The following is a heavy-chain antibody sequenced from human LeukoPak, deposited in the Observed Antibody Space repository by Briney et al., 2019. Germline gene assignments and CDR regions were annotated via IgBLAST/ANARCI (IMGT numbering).Heavy chain of an antibody. J-gene: IGHJ4*02. V-gene: IGHV3-30*02. CDR3: AKSDYYDSRRYFDY. CDR1: GYTFSSYG. D-gene: IGHD3-22*01. Sequence: HPGGSLRLSCAASGYTFSSYGMHWVRQAPGKGLEWVAFIRYDGSNKYYADSVKGRFTISRDNSKNTLYLQMNSLRAEDTAVYYCAKSDYYDSRRYFDYWGQGTLVTVSS. CDR2: IRYDGSNK.